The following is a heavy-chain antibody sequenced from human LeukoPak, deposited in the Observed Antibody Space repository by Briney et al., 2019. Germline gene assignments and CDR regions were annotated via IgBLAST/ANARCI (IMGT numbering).Heavy chain of an antibody. V-gene: IGHV4-28*01. Sequence: NPSETLSLTCAVSGYSISSSNWWGWTRQPPGKGPEWIGYIYYSGSTYYNPSLKSRVTMSVDTSKNQFSLKLSSVTAVDTAVYYCARGSYSSSWYSPTFDYWGQGTLVTVSS. D-gene: IGHD6-13*01. CDR3: ARGSYSSSWYSPTFDY. CDR2: IYYSGST. CDR1: GYSISSSNW. J-gene: IGHJ4*02.